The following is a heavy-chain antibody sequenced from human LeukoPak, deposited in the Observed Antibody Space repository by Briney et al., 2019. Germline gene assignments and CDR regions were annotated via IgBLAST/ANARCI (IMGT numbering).Heavy chain of an antibody. V-gene: IGHV3-72*01. J-gene: IGHJ3*02. CDR1: GFTFSDRY. CDR3: ARGQYCSSTSCYGTDAFDI. CDR2: TRNKANSYTT. Sequence: GGSLRLSCAASGFTFSDRYMDWVRQAPGKGLEWVGRTRNKANSYTTEYAASVKGRFTISRDDSKNSLYLQMNSLKTEDTAVYYCARGQYCSSTSCYGTDAFDIWGQGTMVTVSS. D-gene: IGHD2-2*01.